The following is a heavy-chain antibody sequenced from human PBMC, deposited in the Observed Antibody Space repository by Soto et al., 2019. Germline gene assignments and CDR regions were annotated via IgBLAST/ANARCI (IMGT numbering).Heavy chain of an antibody. CDR1: GFTFSSYA. V-gene: IGHV3-30-3*01. CDR3: ARDQWGFYYGSGSLLDY. J-gene: IGHJ4*02. D-gene: IGHD3-10*01. Sequence: QVQLVESGGGVVQPGRSLRLSCAASGFTFSSYAMHWVRQAPGKGLEWVAVISYDGSNKYYADSVKGRFTISRDNFKNTLYLQMNSLRAEDTAVYYCARDQWGFYYGSGSLLDYWGQGTLVTVSS. CDR2: ISYDGSNK.